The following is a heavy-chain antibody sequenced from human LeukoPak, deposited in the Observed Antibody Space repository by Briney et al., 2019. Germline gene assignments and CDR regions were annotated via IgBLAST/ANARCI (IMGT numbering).Heavy chain of an antibody. CDR3: ARSATIKDYYYMDV. CDR1: GYSISSGYY. V-gene: IGHV4-38-2*02. Sequence: SETLSLTCTVSGYSISSGYYWGWIRQPPGKGLEWIGSIYHSGSTYYNPSLKSRVTMSVDTSKNQFSLKLSSVTAADTAVYYCARSATIKDYYYMDVWGKGTTVTISS. J-gene: IGHJ6*03. CDR2: IYHSGST. D-gene: IGHD5-24*01.